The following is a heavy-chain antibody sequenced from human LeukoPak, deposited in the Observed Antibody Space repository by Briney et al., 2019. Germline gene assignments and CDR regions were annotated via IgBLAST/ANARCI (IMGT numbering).Heavy chain of an antibody. Sequence: GESLKISCKGSGYSFTSYWIGWVRQMPGKGLEWMGIIYPGDSDTRYSPSFQGQVTIPADKSISTAYLQWSSLKASDTAMYYCARLAEAAAGTYPYYYGMDVWGQGTTVTVSS. CDR1: GYSFTSYW. CDR3: ARLAEAAAGTYPYYYGMDV. V-gene: IGHV5-51*01. J-gene: IGHJ6*02. D-gene: IGHD6-13*01. CDR2: IYPGDSDT.